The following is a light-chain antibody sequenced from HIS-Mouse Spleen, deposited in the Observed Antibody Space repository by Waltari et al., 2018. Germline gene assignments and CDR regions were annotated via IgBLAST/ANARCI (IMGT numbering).Light chain of an antibody. Sequence: QSALTQPASVSGSPGQSITISCTGTSSYVGSYNLVSWYPQHPGKAPKRMIYEGSKRPSGVSNRFSGSKSGNTASLTISGLQAEDEADYYCCSYAGSSTWVFGGGTKLTVL. CDR3: CSYAGSSTWV. V-gene: IGLV2-23*01. J-gene: IGLJ3*02. CDR2: EGS. CDR1: SSYVGSYNL.